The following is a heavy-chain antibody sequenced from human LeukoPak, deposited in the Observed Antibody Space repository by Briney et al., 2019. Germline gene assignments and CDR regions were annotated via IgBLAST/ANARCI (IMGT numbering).Heavy chain of an antibody. D-gene: IGHD3-10*02. V-gene: IGHV3-23*01. Sequence: GGSLRLSCAASGFTFSTYAMSWVRQVPGKGLEWVSALSPSGGITYYEDSVKGRFTISRDNSKDTLYLQMNSLRAEDTAVYYCAKGVNYFVLEYWGQGTLVTISS. CDR2: LSPSGGIT. CDR1: GFTFSTYA. J-gene: IGHJ4*02. CDR3: AKGVNYFVLEY.